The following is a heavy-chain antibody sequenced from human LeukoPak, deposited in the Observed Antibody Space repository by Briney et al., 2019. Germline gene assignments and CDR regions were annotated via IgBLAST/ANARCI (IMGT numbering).Heavy chain of an antibody. Sequence: GGSLRLSCVVSGFTFSDAWMNWVRQAPGKGLEWVGRIKNKAAGETTDYAAPVKGRFIISRDDSENTLYLQMNGLKIEDTGVYYCSGPTPGIRGAQPFEYWGQGTLVSVSS. D-gene: IGHD3-10*01. V-gene: IGHV3-15*01. J-gene: IGHJ4*02. CDR1: GFTFSDAW. CDR2: IKNKAAGETT. CDR3: SGPTPGIRGAQPFEY.